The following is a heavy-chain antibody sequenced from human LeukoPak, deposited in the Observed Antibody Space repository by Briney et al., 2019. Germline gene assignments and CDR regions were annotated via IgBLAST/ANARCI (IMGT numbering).Heavy chain of an antibody. CDR2: ISSTSSHI. Sequence: GGSLRLSCAASGFSLSSYSMNWVRQAPGKGLEWVSSISSTSSHIYYADSVKGRFTISRDNAKNSLYLQMNSLRAEDTAVYYCARDSGGMDVWGQGTTVTVSS. D-gene: IGHD7-27*01. CDR1: GFSLSSYS. V-gene: IGHV3-21*01. CDR3: ARDSGGMDV. J-gene: IGHJ6*02.